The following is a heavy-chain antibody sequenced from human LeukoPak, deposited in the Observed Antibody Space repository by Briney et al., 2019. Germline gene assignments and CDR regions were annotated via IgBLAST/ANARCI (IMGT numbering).Heavy chain of an antibody. CDR2: INSDGSST. Sequence: GGSLRLSCAASGFTFSSYWMHWVRQAPGKGLVWVSRINSDGSSTSYADSVKGRFTISRDNAKNTLYLQMNSLRAEDTAVYYCASDGYGSGHERNYWGQGTLVTVSS. CDR3: ASDGYGSGHERNY. V-gene: IGHV3-74*01. D-gene: IGHD3-10*01. J-gene: IGHJ4*02. CDR1: GFTFSSYW.